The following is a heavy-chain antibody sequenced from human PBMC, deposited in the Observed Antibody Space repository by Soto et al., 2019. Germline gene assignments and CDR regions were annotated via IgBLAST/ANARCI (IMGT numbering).Heavy chain of an antibody. J-gene: IGHJ5*02. CDR2: LWYDGSNT. CDR3: AAAYRISTTGTTPGVNWFDP. V-gene: IGHV3-33*08. Sequence: PGGSLRLSCAASGFTFSNAWMHWVRQAPGKGLEWVAVLWYDGSNTYYGDSVKGRFTISRDNSRNTVYLQMNSLRVEDTAVYYCAAAYRISTTGTTPGVNWFDPWGQGTLVNVSS. CDR1: GFTFSNAW. D-gene: IGHD1-1*01.